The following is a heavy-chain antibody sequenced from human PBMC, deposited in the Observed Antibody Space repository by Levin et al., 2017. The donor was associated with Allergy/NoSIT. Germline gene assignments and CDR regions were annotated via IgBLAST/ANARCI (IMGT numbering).Heavy chain of an antibody. J-gene: IGHJ4*02. CDR2: MYYSGST. Sequence: SCTVSGGSISSYYWSWIRQPPGKGLEWIGYMYYSGSTNYNPSLKSRVTISVDTSKNQFSLKLTSVTAADTAVYYCARAEYNWNDVRFDYWGQGTLVTVSS. D-gene: IGHD1-20*01. CDR3: ARAEYNWNDVRFDY. CDR1: GGSISSYY. V-gene: IGHV4-59*01.